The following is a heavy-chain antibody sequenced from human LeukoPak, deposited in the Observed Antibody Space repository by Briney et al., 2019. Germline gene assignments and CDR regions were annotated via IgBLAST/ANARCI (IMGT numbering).Heavy chain of an antibody. CDR3: ARAVGSYDY. D-gene: IGHD3-10*01. Sequence: PGRSLRLSRAASGFTFSTYGIHWVRQAPRKGLEWVSVIWHDGSNKYYADSVKGQFTISRDNSKNTLYLQMNSLRAEDTAVYFCARAVGSYDYWGQGTLVTVSS. CDR1: GFTFSTYG. CDR2: IWHDGSNK. V-gene: IGHV3-33*01. J-gene: IGHJ4*02.